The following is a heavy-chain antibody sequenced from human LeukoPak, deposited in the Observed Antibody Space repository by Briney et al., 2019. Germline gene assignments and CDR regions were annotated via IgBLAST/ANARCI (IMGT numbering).Heavy chain of an antibody. CDR2: INPSGGST. J-gene: IGHJ3*02. Sequence: AASVKVSCKASGYTFTSYYMHWVRQAPGQGLEWMGIINPSGGSTSYAQKFQGRVTMTRDTSTSTVYMELSSLRSEDTAVYYCARDLYCSGGSCYHDAFDIWGQGTMVTVSS. CDR1: GYTFTSYY. D-gene: IGHD2-15*01. V-gene: IGHV1-46*01. CDR3: ARDLYCSGGSCYHDAFDI.